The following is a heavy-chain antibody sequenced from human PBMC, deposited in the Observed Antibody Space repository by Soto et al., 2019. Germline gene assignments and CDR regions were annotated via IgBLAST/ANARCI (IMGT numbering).Heavy chain of an antibody. CDR3: AREGLEQLAHLGY. D-gene: IGHD6-6*01. CDR2: ISYDGSNK. Sequence: PGGSLRLSCAASGFTFSSYAMHWVRQAPGKGLEWVAVISYDGSNKYYADSVKGRFTISRDNSKNTLYLQMNSLRAEDTAVYYCAREGLEQLAHLGYWGQGTLVTVSS. V-gene: IGHV3-30-3*01. J-gene: IGHJ4*02. CDR1: GFTFSSYA.